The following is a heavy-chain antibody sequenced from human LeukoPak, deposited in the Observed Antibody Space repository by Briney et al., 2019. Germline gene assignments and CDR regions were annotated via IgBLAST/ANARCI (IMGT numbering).Heavy chain of an antibody. D-gene: IGHD3-3*01. Sequence: PGGSLRLSCAASGFTFSSYGMHWVRQAPGKGLEGVAVISYDGSNKYYADSVKGRFTISRDNSKNTLYLQMNSLRAEDTAVYYCAKDLNRYYDFWSGPKSYYYGMDVWGQGTTVTVSS. J-gene: IGHJ6*02. V-gene: IGHV3-30*18. CDR1: GFTFSSYG. CDR3: AKDLNRYYDFWSGPKSYYYGMDV. CDR2: ISYDGSNK.